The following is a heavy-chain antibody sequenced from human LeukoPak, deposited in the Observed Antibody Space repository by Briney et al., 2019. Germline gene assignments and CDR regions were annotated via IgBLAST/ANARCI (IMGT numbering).Heavy chain of an antibody. Sequence: GVLRLSCAASGFTFSDYYMSWIRQAPGKGLEWVSYISSSGSTIYYADPVKGRFTISRDNAKNSLYLQMNSLRAEDTAVYYCARDSGYSYGWFFSLGYWGQGTLVTVSS. CDR3: ARDSGYSYGWFFSLGY. D-gene: IGHD5-18*01. CDR1: GFTFSDYY. J-gene: IGHJ4*02. CDR2: ISSSGSTI. V-gene: IGHV3-11*01.